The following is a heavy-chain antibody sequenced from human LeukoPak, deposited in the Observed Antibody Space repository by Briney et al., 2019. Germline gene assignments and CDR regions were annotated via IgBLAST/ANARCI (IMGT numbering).Heavy chain of an antibody. Sequence: GGSLRLSCAASGFTFSSYWMHWVRQAPGKGLVWVSRINSDGSSTSYADSVKGRFTISRDNAKNTLYLQMNSLRAEDTAVYYCAKDSQLVRVGYFQHWGQGTLVTVSS. V-gene: IGHV3-74*01. CDR2: INSDGSST. CDR1: GFTFSSYW. CDR3: AKDSQLVRVGYFQH. D-gene: IGHD6-13*01. J-gene: IGHJ1*01.